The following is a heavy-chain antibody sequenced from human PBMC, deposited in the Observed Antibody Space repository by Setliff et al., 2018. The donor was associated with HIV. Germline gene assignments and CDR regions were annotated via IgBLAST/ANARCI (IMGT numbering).Heavy chain of an antibody. CDR2: INHSGST. CDR1: GGSFSGYY. V-gene: IGHV4-34*01. CDR3: ARTGDGYNFDYFQH. D-gene: IGHD1-1*01. J-gene: IGHJ1*01. Sequence: SETLSLTCAVYGGSFSGYYWSWIRQPPGKGLEWIGEINHSGSTNYNPSLKSRVTISVDTSKNQFSLKLSSVTAADTAVYYCARTGDGYNFDYFQHWGQGTLVTVSS.